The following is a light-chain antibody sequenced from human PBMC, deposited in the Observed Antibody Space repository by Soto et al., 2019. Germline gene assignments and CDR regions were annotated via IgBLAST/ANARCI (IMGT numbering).Light chain of an antibody. CDR2: SNN. Sequence: QSVLTQPPSASGTPGQRVTISCSGSSSNIGSNTVNWYQQLPGTAPKLLIYSNNQRPSGVPDRFSGSKSGTSASLAISGLQSEDEADYYCAAWDDSLNAFGTWTKLTVL. V-gene: IGLV1-44*01. J-gene: IGLJ1*01. CDR1: SSNIGSNT. CDR3: AAWDDSLNA.